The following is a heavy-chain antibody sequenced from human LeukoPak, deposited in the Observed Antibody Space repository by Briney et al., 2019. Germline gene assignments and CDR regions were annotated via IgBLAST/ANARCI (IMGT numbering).Heavy chain of an antibody. Sequence: GRSLRLSCAVCGFLFSNYGMLWAPQAWAKARVGGANISYDGSNKNYADSVTGRFTIARDNCQNTLYLQGNNLRAEDTAVYCCARGRWDTGGLHGLDVWGQGTTVTVSS. CDR3: ARGRWDTGGLHGLDV. D-gene: IGHD2-8*02. V-gene: IGHV3-30*03. CDR2: ISYDGSNK. J-gene: IGHJ6*02. CDR1: GFLFSNYG.